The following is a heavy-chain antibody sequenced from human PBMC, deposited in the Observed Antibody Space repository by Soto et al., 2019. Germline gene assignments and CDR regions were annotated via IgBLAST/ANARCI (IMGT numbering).Heavy chain of an antibody. CDR2: IFFDGSKK. J-gene: IGHJ4*02. Sequence: GGSLRLSCAASGFIFSSYGMHWVRQAPGKGLEWVAIIFFDGSKKYYADSVKGRFTISRDTSKNTLYLQMNSLGAEDTAVYYCARDLGHFTTIGSYFDYWGRGTLVTVSS. D-gene: IGHD3-22*01. CDR3: ARDLGHFTTIGSYFDY. CDR1: GFIFSSYG. V-gene: IGHV3-33*01.